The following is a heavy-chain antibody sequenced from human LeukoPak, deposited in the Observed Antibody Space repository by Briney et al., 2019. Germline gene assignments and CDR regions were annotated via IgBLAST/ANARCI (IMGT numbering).Heavy chain of an antibody. J-gene: IGHJ3*02. V-gene: IGHV4-59*01. CDR3: ASYDSSGYYVPDAFDI. CDR2: IYYSGST. D-gene: IGHD3-22*01. Sequence: SETLSLTCTVSGGSISSYYWSWIRQPPGKGLEWIGYIYYSGSTNYNPSLKSRVTISVDTSKNQFPPKLSSVTAADTAVYYCASYDSSGYYVPDAFDIWGQGTMVTVSS. CDR1: GGSISSYY.